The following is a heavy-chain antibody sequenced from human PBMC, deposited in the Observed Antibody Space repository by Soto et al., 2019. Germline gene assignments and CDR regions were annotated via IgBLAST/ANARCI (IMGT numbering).Heavy chain of an antibody. J-gene: IGHJ4*02. V-gene: IGHV3-23*01. D-gene: IGHD5-12*01. CDR1: GFTFSSYA. CDR2: ITGSGGST. CDR3: AKAIGGYTWDY. Sequence: EVQLLESGGGLVQPGGSLRLSCAASGFTFSSYAMSWVRQAPEKGLEWGSSITGSGGSTYYADSVKGRFTFSRDNSKNTLYLQMNSLRAEDTAVYYCAKAIGGYTWDYWGQGTLVTVSS.